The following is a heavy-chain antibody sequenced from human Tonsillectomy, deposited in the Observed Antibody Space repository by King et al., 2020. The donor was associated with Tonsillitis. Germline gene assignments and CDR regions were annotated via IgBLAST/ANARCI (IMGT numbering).Heavy chain of an antibody. V-gene: IGHV1-69*01. CDR2: IIPIFDTT. J-gene: IGHJ3*02. CDR3: ARDSTSNAFDI. CDR1: GGTFDNYT. Sequence: QLVQSGAEVKKPGSSVMLSCQPSGGTFDNYTINWVRQAPGQGLEWMGGIIPIFDTTNYAQSFQGRVTITADESTTTAYMELSSLRSEDTAVYYCARDSTSNAFDIWGRGTMVTVSS.